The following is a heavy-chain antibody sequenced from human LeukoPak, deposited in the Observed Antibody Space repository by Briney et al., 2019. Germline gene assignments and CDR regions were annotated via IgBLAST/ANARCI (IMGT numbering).Heavy chain of an antibody. CDR1: GFTFITYS. CDR2: IDSTSTYI. D-gene: IGHD6-13*01. V-gene: IGHV3-21*01. J-gene: IGHJ4*02. Sequence: PGGSLTPSWAASGFTFITYSMNWVRQAPGKGLEWVSSIDSTSTYIFYADSLKGRVTISRDNAKNSLILHMNSLRAEDTAVYYCVAAAGYYFDYWGQGTLVAVSS. CDR3: VAAAGYYFDY.